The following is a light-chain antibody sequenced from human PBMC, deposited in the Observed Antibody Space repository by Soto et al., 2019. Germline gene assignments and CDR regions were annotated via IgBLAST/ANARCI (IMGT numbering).Light chain of an antibody. CDR1: SGDVGAYDR. Sequence: QSALTQPRSVSGSPGQSVTISCTGTSGDVGAYDRVSWYQHHPTKAPKLIIYDVTNRPSGVPYRFSGSKSGSTASLTISGLQAEDEADYYCCSHAGGSSWVFGGWTKLTV. CDR3: CSHAGGSSWV. CDR2: DVT. J-gene: IGLJ3*02. V-gene: IGLV2-11*01.